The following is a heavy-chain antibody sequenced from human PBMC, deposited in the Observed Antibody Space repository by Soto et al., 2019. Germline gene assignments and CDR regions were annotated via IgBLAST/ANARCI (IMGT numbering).Heavy chain of an antibody. D-gene: IGHD1-1*01. V-gene: IGHV1-69*01. CDR1: GGTFSGYA. Sequence: QAQLMQSGAAVKEPGSSVKVSCKASGGTFSGYAISWVRQAPGQGLEWLGCIIPFFGITNYAQKFQTSLLIPADESSATGYMAPRSLKSEDPAIYYCARDPRSITGTTSSEDFQNWGPGTLVSVS. J-gene: IGHJ1*01. CDR3: ARDPRSITGTTSSEDFQN. CDR2: IIPFFGIT.